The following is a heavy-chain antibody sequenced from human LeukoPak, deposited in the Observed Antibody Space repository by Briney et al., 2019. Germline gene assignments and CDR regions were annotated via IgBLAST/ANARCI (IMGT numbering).Heavy chain of an antibody. CDR1: GFTFGSYS. CDR3: ARPRGILTGYGLLNDAFDI. V-gene: IGHV3-21*01. J-gene: IGHJ3*02. CDR2: ISSSSSYI. Sequence: GGSLRLSCAASGFTFGSYSMNWVRQAPGKGLEWVSSISSSSSYIYYADSVKGRFTISRDNAKNSLYLQMNSLRAEDTAVYYCARPRGILTGYGLLNDAFDICGQGTMVTVSS. D-gene: IGHD3-9*01.